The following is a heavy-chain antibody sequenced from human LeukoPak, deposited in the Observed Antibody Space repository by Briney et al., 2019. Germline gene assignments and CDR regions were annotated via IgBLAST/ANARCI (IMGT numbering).Heavy chain of an antibody. J-gene: IGHJ6*02. CDR2: ISAYNGNT. V-gene: IGHV1-18*01. CDR1: GYTFTSYG. CDR3: ARERHYDFWSGSTYYYYGMDV. D-gene: IGHD3-3*01. Sequence: ASVKVSCKASGYTFTSYGIIWVRQAPGQGLEWMGWISAYNGNTNYAQKLQGRVTMTTDTSTSTAYMELRSLRSDDTAVYYCARERHYDFWSGSTYYYYGMDVWGQGTTVTVSS.